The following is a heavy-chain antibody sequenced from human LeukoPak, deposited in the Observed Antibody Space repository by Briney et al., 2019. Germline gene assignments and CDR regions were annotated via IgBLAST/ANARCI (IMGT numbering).Heavy chain of an antibody. CDR1: GGSFSGYY. V-gene: IGHV4-34*01. CDR3: ARARGVGWLRFWWVYYYYGMDV. D-gene: IGHD5-12*01. Sequence: PSETLSLTCAVYGGSFSGYYWSWIRQPPGKGLEWIGEINHSGSTNYNPSLKSRVTISVDTSKNQFSLKLSSVTAADTAVYYCARARGVGWLRFWWVYYYYGMDVWGQGTTVTVSS. CDR2: INHSGST. J-gene: IGHJ6*02.